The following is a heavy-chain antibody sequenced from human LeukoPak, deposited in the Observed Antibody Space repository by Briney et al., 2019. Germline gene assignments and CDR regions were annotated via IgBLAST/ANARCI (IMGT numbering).Heavy chain of an antibody. V-gene: IGHV1-8*01. D-gene: IGHD2-2*01. Sequence: ASVKVSCKASGYTFTSYDINWVRQATGQGLEWMGWMNPNSGNTGHAQKFQGRVTMTRNTSISTAYMELSSLRSEDTAVYYCARDQERFYQLPSYYYYYGMDVWGQGTTVTVSS. CDR1: GYTFTSYD. J-gene: IGHJ6*02. CDR2: MNPNSGNT. CDR3: ARDQERFYQLPSYYYYYGMDV.